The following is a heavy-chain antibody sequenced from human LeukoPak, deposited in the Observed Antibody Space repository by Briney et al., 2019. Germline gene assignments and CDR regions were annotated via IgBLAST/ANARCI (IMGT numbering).Heavy chain of an antibody. D-gene: IGHD3-16*02. CDR2: ISSSGSTI. J-gene: IGHJ3*02. V-gene: IGHV3-11*04. Sequence: GGSLRLSCAASGFTFSDYYMSWIRQAPGKGLEWVSYISSSGSTIYYADSVKGRFTISRDNAKNSLYLQMNSLRAEDTAVYYCARDLYVWGSYRRDAFDIWGQGTMVTVSS. CDR3: ARDLYVWGSYRRDAFDI. CDR1: GFTFSDYY.